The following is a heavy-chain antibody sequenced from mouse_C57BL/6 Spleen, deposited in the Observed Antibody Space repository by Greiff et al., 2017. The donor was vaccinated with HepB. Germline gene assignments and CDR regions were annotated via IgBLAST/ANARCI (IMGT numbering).Heavy chain of an antibody. J-gene: IGHJ3*01. CDR3: ARGRDYDSAWFAY. V-gene: IGHV1-85*01. CDR1: GYTFTSYD. D-gene: IGHD2-4*01. CDR2: IYPRDGST. Sequence: VQLVESGPELVKPGASVKLSCKASGYTFTSYDINWVKQRPGQGLEWIGWIYPRDGSTKYNEKFKGKATLTVDTSSSTAYMELHSLTSEDSAVYFCARGRDYDSAWFAYWGQGTLVTVSA.